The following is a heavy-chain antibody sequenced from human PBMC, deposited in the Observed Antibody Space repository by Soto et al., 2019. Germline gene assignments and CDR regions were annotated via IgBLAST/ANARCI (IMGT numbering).Heavy chain of an antibody. CDR1: GGSLTSSSFY. V-gene: IGHV4-39*01. CDR3: VRFYGNAFDI. Sequence: SETLSLPCIVSGGSLTSSSFYWGWIRQPPGKGLSWIGNIYYSGTTDYNPSLKSRVSVSTDTSRNQLSLTLSSVTAADTAVYYCVRFYGNAFDIWGPGTLVTVSS. D-gene: IGHD3-10*01. CDR2: IYYSGTT. J-gene: IGHJ3*02.